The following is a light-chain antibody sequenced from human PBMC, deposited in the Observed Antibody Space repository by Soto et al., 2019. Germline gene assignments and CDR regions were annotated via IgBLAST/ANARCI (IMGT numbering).Light chain of an antibody. CDR3: QQYNTDSRT. J-gene: IGKJ1*01. CDR1: QSISTY. CDR2: KAS. V-gene: IGKV1-5*03. Sequence: DIQMPQSPSTLSAPVGDRVAITCRASQSISTYLAWYQQKPGKAPKLLIYKASSLESGVPSRFSGSGSGAESTLTISSLQPDDVVTYYCQQYNTDSRTFGQGTKVDIK.